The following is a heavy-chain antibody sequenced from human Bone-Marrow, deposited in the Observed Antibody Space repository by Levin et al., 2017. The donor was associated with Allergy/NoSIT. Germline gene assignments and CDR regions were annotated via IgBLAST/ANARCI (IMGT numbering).Heavy chain of an antibody. V-gene: IGHV4-4*02. CDR2: VSQSGST. J-gene: IGHJ3*02. CDR3: ARRGRVADVLSGYYIPNHAYDM. D-gene: IGHD3-3*01. Sequence: SETLSLTCAVLGASINSGHWWSWVRQSPGKGLEWIGEVSQSGSTTYNPSLKGRVTISIDTSKNQFSLKVTSVTAADTAVYYCARRGRVADVLSGYYIPNHAYDMWGQGTRVTVSS. CDR1: GASINSGHW.